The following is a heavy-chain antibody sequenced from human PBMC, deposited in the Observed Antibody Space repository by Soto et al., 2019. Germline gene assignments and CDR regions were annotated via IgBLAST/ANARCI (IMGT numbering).Heavy chain of an antibody. V-gene: IGHV1-69*01. CDR3: ARGGGPYVWFNEF. CDR1: GGLFSSFA. J-gene: IGHJ4*02. D-gene: IGHD3-16*01. Sequence: QEQRVQSGAEVKKPGSSVKVSCKDSGGLFSSFAISWVRQAPGQGLEWMGGIIPVFGTTNYAQKFQGRVTITADESTNTAYMELSSLTSDDTAMYYCARGGGPYVWFNEFWGQGTQVTVSS. CDR2: IIPVFGTT.